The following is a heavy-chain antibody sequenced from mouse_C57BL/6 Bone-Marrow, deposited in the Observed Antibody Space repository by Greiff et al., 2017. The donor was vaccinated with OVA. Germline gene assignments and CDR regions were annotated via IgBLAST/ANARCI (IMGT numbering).Heavy chain of an antibody. J-gene: IGHJ4*01. CDR2: IYHGSVNT. D-gene: IGHD2-5*01. V-gene: IGHV1-66*01. Sequence: QVQLQQSGPELVKPGASVKISCKASGYSFTIYYIHWVKQRPGQGLEWIGWIYHGSVNTKYNEQFKGKATLTADPSSSAAYMQLSRLTSEDSAVYDGARSNYGGVAMDDWGQGTAVTVSS. CDR3: ARSNYGGVAMDD. CDR1: GYSFTIYY.